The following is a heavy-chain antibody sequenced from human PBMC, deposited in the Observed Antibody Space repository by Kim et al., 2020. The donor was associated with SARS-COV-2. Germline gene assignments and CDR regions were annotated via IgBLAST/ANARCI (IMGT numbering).Heavy chain of an antibody. CDR1: GFTFSSYG. J-gene: IGHJ4*02. Sequence: GGSLRLSCAASGFTFSSYGMHWVRQAPGKGLEWVAVISYGGSNKYYADSVKGRFTISRDNSKNTLYLQMNSLRAEDTAVYYCAKGTGGDSSYLYWGERTLVGVPS. V-gene: IGHV3-30*18. D-gene: IGHD2-15*01. CDR3: AKGTGGDSSYLY. CDR2: ISYGGSNK.